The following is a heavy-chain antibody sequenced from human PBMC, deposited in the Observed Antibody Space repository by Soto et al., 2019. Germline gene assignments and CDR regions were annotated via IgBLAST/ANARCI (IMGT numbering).Heavy chain of an antibody. CDR1: GGTFSNYA. J-gene: IGHJ4*02. CDR3: SRAGSRAGRFNPPRTLDY. V-gene: IGHV1-69*13. D-gene: IGHD1-1*01. Sequence: SVKVSCKASGGTFSNYAINWVRQAPGQGLEWMGGIIPIFDTTNFAQKFQGRVTINADESTSTAYMELSSLRYEDTAVYYCSRAGSRAGRFNPPRTLDYWGQGTLATVSS. CDR2: IIPIFDTT.